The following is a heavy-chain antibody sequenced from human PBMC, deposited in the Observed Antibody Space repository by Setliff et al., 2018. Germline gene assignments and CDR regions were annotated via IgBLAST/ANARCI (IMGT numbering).Heavy chain of an antibody. J-gene: IGHJ3*02. CDR2: INPSSGRT. Sequence: ASVKVSCKASGYTFTSHYMHWVRQAPGLGPEWMGTINPSSGRTSYAQKFQGRVTMTRDTSTSTVYMDMSSLRSEDTAVYYCATVYGFIVGATRAFDIWGQGTMVTVSS. CDR1: GYTFTSHY. CDR3: ATVYGFIVGATRAFDI. V-gene: IGHV1-46*01. D-gene: IGHD1-26*01.